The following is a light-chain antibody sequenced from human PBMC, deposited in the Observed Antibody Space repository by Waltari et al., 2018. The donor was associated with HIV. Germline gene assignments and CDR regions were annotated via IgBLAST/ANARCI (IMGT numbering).Light chain of an antibody. J-gene: IGLJ2*01. CDR2: YDS. V-gene: IGLV3-1*01. CDR3: QAWDSNTVV. CDR1: RLGEKY. Sequence: SYELTQPPSVSVSPGQTASITCSGNRLGEKYACWYKQKPGQSPVLVIYYDSRRPSGTPERFSASNSGNTATLTISGTQAMDEADYYCQAWDSNTVVFGGGTKLTVL.